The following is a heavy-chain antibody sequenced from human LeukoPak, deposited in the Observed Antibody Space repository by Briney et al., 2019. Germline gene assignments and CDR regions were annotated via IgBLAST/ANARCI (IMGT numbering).Heavy chain of an antibody. CDR3: AKGLRLGELSSGFDY. Sequence: GWSLRLSCGASGFTFSNYAMNWVRQAPGKGLEGVSRISNSGGSAYYADSVKGRFTISRDNSRSTLYLQMNSLRAEDTAVYYCAKGLRLGELSSGFDYWGQGTLVTVSS. D-gene: IGHD3-16*02. J-gene: IGHJ4*02. CDR1: GFTFSNYA. CDR2: ISNSGGSA. V-gene: IGHV3-23*01.